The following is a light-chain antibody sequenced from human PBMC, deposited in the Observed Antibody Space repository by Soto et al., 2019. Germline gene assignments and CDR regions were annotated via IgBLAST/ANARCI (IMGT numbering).Light chain of an antibody. CDR2: EVS. CDR1: SNDVGGYNY. J-gene: IGLJ3*02. Sequence: QSALTQPASVSGSPGQSITISCTGTSNDVGGYNYVSWYQQHPGKAPQLIIYEVSNRPSGGSHRFSGSKSGDTASLTISGLQAEDGADYYCSSYTAFSTWVFGGGTKLTVL. V-gene: IGLV2-14*01. CDR3: SSYTAFSTWV.